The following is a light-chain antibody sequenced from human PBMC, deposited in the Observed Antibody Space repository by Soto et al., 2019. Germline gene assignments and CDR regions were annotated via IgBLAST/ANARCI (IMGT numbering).Light chain of an antibody. Sequence: EIGLTQSPGTLSSSPGERVTLSCRASQSVTSNYLAWYQQKPGQSPRLLIFGASIRDTGLPDRFSGGGSGTDFILTINRLEPEDFAVYYCQQYGSSHTFGQGTRLEVK. V-gene: IGKV3-20*01. CDR2: GAS. J-gene: IGKJ5*01. CDR1: QSVTSNY. CDR3: QQYGSSHT.